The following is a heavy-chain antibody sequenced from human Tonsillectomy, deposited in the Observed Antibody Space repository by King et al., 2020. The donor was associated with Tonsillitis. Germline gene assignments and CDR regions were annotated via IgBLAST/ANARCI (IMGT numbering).Heavy chain of an antibody. J-gene: IGHJ6*03. D-gene: IGHD3-3*01. CDR1: GGSISSSSYY. V-gene: IGHV4-39*01. CDR3: ARQGEYYDFWSGYYTGIDYYYYMDV. Sequence: LQLQESGPGLVKPSETLSLTCTVSGGSISSSSYYWGWIRQPPGKGLGWIGSIYYSGSTYYNPSLKSRVTISVDTSKNQFSLKLSSVTAADTAVYYCARQGEYYDFWSGYYTGIDYYYYMDVWGKGTTVTVSS. CDR2: IYYSGST.